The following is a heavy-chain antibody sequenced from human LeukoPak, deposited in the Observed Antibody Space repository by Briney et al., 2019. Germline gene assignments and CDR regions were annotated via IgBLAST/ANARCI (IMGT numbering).Heavy chain of an antibody. D-gene: IGHD3-10*01. CDR1: GFTFSSYG. CDR2: TSSDLNVK. CDR3: AREGYYGSGSPPSLYFDY. V-gene: IGHV3-30*03. Sequence: GGSLRLSCAASGFTFSSYGMHWVRQAPGKGLEWVAVTSSDLNVKLYADSVKGRFTISRDNSRSTLYLQMNSLGPEDTAIYYCAREGYYGSGSPPSLYFDYWGQGTLVTVSS. J-gene: IGHJ4*02.